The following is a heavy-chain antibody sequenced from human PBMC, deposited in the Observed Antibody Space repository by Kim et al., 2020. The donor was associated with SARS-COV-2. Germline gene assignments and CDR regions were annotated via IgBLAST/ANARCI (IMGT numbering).Heavy chain of an antibody. CDR3: AREFLYYYDSSGYYNAFDI. Sequence: ASVKVSCKASGYTFTSYAMHWVRQAPGQRLEWMGWINAGNGNTKYSQKFQGRVTITRDTSASTAYMELSSLRSEDTAVYYCAREFLYYYDSSGYYNAFDIWGQGTMVTVSS. CDR2: INAGNGNT. J-gene: IGHJ3*02. CDR1: GYTFTSYA. V-gene: IGHV1-3*01. D-gene: IGHD3-22*01.